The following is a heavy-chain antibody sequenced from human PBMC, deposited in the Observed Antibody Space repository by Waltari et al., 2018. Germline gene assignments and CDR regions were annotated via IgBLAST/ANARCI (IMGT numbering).Heavy chain of an antibody. Sequence: QVQLVQSGAEVTKPGSSVTVSCKASGGTFSSYAISWVRQAPGHGLEWMGRIIPIFGTANDAQKFQGRVTITADKSTSTAYMELSSLRSEDTAVYYCASGCSGGSCYTPDYYGMDVWGQGTTVTVSS. CDR3: ASGCSGGSCYTPDYYGMDV. D-gene: IGHD2-15*01. J-gene: IGHJ6*02. CDR1: GGTFSSYA. CDR2: IIPIFGTA. V-gene: IGHV1-69*08.